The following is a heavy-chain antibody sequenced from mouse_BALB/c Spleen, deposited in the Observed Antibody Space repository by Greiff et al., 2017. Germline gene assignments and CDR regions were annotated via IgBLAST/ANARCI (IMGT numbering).Heavy chain of an antibody. CDR1: GFTFSSYG. J-gene: IGHJ1*01. CDR2: ISSGGSYT. V-gene: IGHV5-6*01. Sequence: EVKLMESGGDLVKPGGSLKLSCAASGFTFSSYGMSWVRQTPDKRLEWVATISSGGSYTYYPDSVKGRFTISRDNAKNTLYLQMSSLKSEDTAMYYCARHGYGNYEHFDVWGAGTTVTVSS. CDR3: ARHGYGNYEHFDV. D-gene: IGHD2-1*01.